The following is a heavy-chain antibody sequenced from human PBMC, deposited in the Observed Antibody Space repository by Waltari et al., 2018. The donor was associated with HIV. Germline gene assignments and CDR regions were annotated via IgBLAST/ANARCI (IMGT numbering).Heavy chain of an antibody. Sequence: QVHLVHSTVGVQTVGASVNISCKTSGYVFSASGISWVSWAPGRGLEGVGWIKTINQNTKAAQTVQDRVTCASDTATNTVYLKLTRLTSADTAIYYCARDQDLKFDCGSALNYWGQGTLVSVSS. CDR2: IKTINQNT. J-gene: IGHJ4*02. CDR1: GYVFSASG. D-gene: IGHD3-9*01. CDR3: ARDQDLKFDCGSALNY. V-gene: IGHV1-18*01.